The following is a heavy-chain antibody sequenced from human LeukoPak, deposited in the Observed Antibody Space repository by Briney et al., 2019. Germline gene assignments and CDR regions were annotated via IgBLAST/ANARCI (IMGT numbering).Heavy chain of an antibody. D-gene: IGHD3-22*01. CDR2: ISYDGSNK. V-gene: IGHV3-30*04. CDR3: ARTDYYYDSSGLTTFGAFDI. J-gene: IGHJ3*02. CDR1: GFTFSSYA. Sequence: GGSLRLSCAASGFTFSSYAMHWVRQAPGKGLEWVAVISYDGSNKYYADSVKGRFTISRDNSKNTLYLQMNSLRAEDTAVYYCARTDYYYDSSGLTTFGAFDIWGQGAMVTVSS.